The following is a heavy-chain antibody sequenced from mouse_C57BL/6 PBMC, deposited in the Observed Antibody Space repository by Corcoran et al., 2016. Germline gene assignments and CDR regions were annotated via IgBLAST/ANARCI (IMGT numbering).Heavy chain of an antibody. CDR2: ILPGSGSI. J-gene: IGHJ1*03. CDR3: ARNRNWYFEV. CDR1: GYTFTGYW. Sequence: QVQLQQSGAELMKPGTSVKLSCKATGYTFTGYWIEWVKQRPGHGIEWIGEILPGSGSINYNEKFKGKATFTADTSSNTAYMQLSSLTTEDSAIYYCARNRNWYFEVWGTGTTVTVSS. V-gene: IGHV1-9*01.